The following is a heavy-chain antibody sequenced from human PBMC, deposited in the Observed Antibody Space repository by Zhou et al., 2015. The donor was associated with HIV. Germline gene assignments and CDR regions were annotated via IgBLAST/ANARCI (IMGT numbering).Heavy chain of an antibody. CDR1: GYTFTNYG. J-gene: IGHJ6*02. Sequence: QVQLVQSGAEVKRPGSSVKVSCKASGYTFTNYGITWVRQAPGQGLEWMGGIIPIFGTANYAQKFQGRVTITADESTSTAYMELSSLRSEDTAVYYCASRGERTRRGVNYYYGMDVWGQGTTVTVSS. V-gene: IGHV1-69*01. D-gene: IGHD3-10*01. CDR3: ASRGERTRRGVNYYYGMDV. CDR2: IIPIFGTA.